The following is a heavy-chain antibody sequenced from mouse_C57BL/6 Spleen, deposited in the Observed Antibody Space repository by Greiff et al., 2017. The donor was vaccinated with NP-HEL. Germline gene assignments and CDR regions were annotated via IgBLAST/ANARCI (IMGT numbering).Heavy chain of an antibody. CDR3: ARPTYRDYFDY. Sequence: EVQLVESGGGLVKPGGSLKLSCAASGFTFSSYAMSWVRQTPGQRLEWVANISAGGSYTYYPDNVKGRFTISRDNAKNNLYLQMSQLKSEDTAMYYCARPTYRDYFDYWGQGTTLTVSA. CDR2: ISAGGSYT. CDR1: GFTFSSYA. V-gene: IGHV5-4*01. J-gene: IGHJ2*01. D-gene: IGHD2-10*01.